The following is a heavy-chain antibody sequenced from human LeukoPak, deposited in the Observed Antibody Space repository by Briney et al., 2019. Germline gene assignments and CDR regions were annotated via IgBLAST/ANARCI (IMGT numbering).Heavy chain of an antibody. D-gene: IGHD2/OR15-2a*01. Sequence: ASVTVSCTVSGYTLTELSMHWVRQAPGKGLEWMGGFDPEDGETIYAQKFQGRVTMTEDTSTDTAYMELSSLRSEDTAVYYCATGPGLGALLNLGYWGQGTLVTVSS. J-gene: IGHJ4*02. CDR2: FDPEDGET. V-gene: IGHV1-24*01. CDR3: ATGPGLGALLNLGY. CDR1: GYTLTELS.